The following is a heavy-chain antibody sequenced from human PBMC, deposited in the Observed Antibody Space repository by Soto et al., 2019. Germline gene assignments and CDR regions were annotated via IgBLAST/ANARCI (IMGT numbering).Heavy chain of an antibody. CDR1: GVSISSGNYY. V-gene: IGHV4-31*03. J-gene: IGHJ5*02. Sequence: QVQLQESGPGLVKPSQTLSLTCTVTGVSISSGNYYWSWIRQHPGKGLEWIGFLSYSGNTYYNPSLKSRVTVSVGASENQFALELTSVAAADTAVYYCAILGFCRGGGDSCDWFDPWGQGTLVTVSS. CDR3: AILGFCRGGGDSCDWFDP. CDR2: LSYSGNT. D-gene: IGHD2-15*01.